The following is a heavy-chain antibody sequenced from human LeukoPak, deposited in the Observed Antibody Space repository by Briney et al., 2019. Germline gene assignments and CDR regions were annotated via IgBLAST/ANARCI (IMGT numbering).Heavy chain of an antibody. J-gene: IGHJ4*02. V-gene: IGHV4-59*05. CDR2: IYYSGST. CDR3: ARRSSSSSGRPFDY. Sequence: SETLSLTCTVSGGSISSYYWSWIRQPPGKGLEWIGSIYYSGSTSYNPSLKSRVTISVDTSKNQFSLKLSSVTAADTAVYYCARRSSSSSGRPFDYWGQGTLVTVSS. CDR1: GGSISSYY. D-gene: IGHD6-6*01.